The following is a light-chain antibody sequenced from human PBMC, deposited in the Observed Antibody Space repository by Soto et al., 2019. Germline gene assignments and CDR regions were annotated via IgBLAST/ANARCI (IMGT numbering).Light chain of an antibody. Sequence: QSALTQPASVSGSPGQSITISCTGTSSDVEIYNLVSWYQHHPGKAPKLLIYDDSKWPSGVSNRFSGSKSGNTASLTISGLQAEDEADYYCCSYASSYTWVFGTGTKLTVL. J-gene: IGLJ1*01. CDR1: SSDVEIYNL. CDR3: CSYASSYTWV. V-gene: IGLV2-23*01. CDR2: DDS.